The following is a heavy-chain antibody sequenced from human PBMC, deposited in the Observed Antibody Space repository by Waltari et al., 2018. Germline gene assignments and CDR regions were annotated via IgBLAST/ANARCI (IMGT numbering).Heavy chain of an antibody. D-gene: IGHD4-17*01. V-gene: IGHV4-59*01. CDR1: GGSISSYY. J-gene: IGHJ6*02. Sequence: QVQLQESGPGLVKPSETLSLTCTVSGGSISSYYWSWIRQTPGKGLGWIGYIYYSGSTNYNPSLKSRVTISVDTSKNQFSLKLSSVTAADTAVYYCARGGSYGDYGYGMDVWGQGTTVTVSS. CDR2: IYYSGST. CDR3: ARGGSYGDYGYGMDV.